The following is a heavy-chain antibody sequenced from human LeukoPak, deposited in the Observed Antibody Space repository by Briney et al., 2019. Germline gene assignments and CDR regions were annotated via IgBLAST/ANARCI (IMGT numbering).Heavy chain of an antibody. D-gene: IGHD3-22*01. CDR3: ARERRDSSGYEFFDY. Sequence: GGSLRLSCAASGFTFSSYAMHWVRQAPGKGLEWVAVISYDGSNKYYADSVKGRFTISRDNSKNTLYLQMNSLRAEDTAVYYCARERRDSSGYEFFDYWGQGTLVTVSS. V-gene: IGHV3-30*04. J-gene: IGHJ4*02. CDR2: ISYDGSNK. CDR1: GFTFSSYA.